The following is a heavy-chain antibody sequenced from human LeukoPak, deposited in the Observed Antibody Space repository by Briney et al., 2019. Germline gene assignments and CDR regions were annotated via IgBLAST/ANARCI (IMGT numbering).Heavy chain of an antibody. Sequence: SETLSLTCTVSGGSISSGGYYWSWIRQHPGKGLEWIGYIYYSESTYYNPSLKSRVTISVDTSKNQFSLKLSSVAAADTAVYYCARDYYDSSGSPPYYYMDVWGKGTTVTVSS. CDR3: ARDYYDSSGSPPYYYMDV. D-gene: IGHD3-22*01. J-gene: IGHJ6*03. V-gene: IGHV4-31*03. CDR2: IYYSEST. CDR1: GGSISSGGYY.